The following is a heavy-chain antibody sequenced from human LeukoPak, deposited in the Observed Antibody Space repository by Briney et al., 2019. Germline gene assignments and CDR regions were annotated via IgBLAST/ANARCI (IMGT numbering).Heavy chain of an antibody. CDR2: ISAYNGNT. CDR3: ARQSVSDIGTYWRRGGPIGPRGYLDY. CDR1: GYTFTSYG. V-gene: IGHV1-18*01. Sequence: ASVKVSCKASGYTFTSYGISWVRQAPGQGLEWMGWISAYNGNTNYAQKLQGRVTMTTDTSTSTAYMELRSLRSDDTAVYYCARQSVSDIGTYWRRGGPIGPRGYLDYWGQGILVTVSS. J-gene: IGHJ4*02. D-gene: IGHD2-15*01.